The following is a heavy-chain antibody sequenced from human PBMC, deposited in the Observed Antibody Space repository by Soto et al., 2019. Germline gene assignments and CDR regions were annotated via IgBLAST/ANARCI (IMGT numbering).Heavy chain of an antibody. Sequence: QVQLQESGPGLVTPSQTLSLTCSVSGGSISSGGSYWSWIRQHPGKGLEWIGYISYSGSTHYNPSLESQLTMSVDTSKNQFSMKLSSVSAPDTAVYYCARETGYGSGSYFRFDSWGQGTLVTVSS. J-gene: IGHJ5*01. CDR2: ISYSGST. CDR1: GGSISSGGSY. V-gene: IGHV4-31*01. D-gene: IGHD3-10*01. CDR3: ARETGYGSGSYFRFDS.